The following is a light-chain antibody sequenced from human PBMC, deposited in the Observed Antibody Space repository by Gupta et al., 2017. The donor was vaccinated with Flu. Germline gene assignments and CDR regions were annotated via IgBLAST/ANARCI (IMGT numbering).Light chain of an antibody. CDR1: SSNIENNY. CDR2: END. J-gene: IGLJ3*02. CDR3: GTWDSSLSAWV. Sequence: QSVLTQPPSVSAAPGPKVTISCSGSSSNIENNYVSWYQQLPGTAPKLLIYENDKRPSGIPDRFSGSKSDTSATLGITGLQTGDEADYYCGTWDSSLSAWVFGGGTKLTV. V-gene: IGLV1-51*01.